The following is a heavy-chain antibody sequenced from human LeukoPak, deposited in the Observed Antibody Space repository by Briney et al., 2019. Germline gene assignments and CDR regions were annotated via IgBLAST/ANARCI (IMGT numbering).Heavy chain of an antibody. CDR1: GFTFSDYY. Sequence: GGSLRLSCAASGFTFSDYYMSWIRQAPGKGLEWVSYISSSGSTIYYADSVKGRFTISRDNAKNSLYLQMNSLRAEDTAVYYCARGTNTYYYDSSGYTDFDYWGQGTLVTVSS. J-gene: IGHJ4*02. CDR2: ISSSGSTI. D-gene: IGHD3-22*01. CDR3: ARGTNTYYYDSSGYTDFDY. V-gene: IGHV3-11*04.